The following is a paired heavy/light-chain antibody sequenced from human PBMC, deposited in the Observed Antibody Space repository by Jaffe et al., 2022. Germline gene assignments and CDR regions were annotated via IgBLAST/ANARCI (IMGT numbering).Light chain of an antibody. CDR2: STN. CDR1: SASVSTSHY. J-gene: IGLJ3*02. Sequence: QTVVTQEPSFSVSPGGTVTLTCGLSSASVSTSHYPSWYQQTPGQAPRTLIYSTNTRSPGVPDRFSGSILGNKAALTITGAQADDESDYYCMLIMGTDTRVFGGGTKLTVL. CDR3: MLIMGTDTRV. V-gene: IGLV8-61*01.
Heavy chain of an antibody. J-gene: IGHJ4*02. CDR3: AKDETWAFHY. CDR2: VRSDGRNP. CDR1: GFTFSTSG. Sequence: QVQLVESGGGVVQPGGSLRLSCAASGFTFSTSGMHWVRQAPGKGLEWLAFVRSDGRNPHHADSVKGRFTISRDNSNHMLYLQMTGLRIDDTAVYYCAKDETWAFHYWGQGSLVTVSS. V-gene: IGHV3-30*02.